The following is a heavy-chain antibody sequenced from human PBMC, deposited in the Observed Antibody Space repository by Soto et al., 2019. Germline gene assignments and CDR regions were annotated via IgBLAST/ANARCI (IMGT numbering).Heavy chain of an antibody. V-gene: IGHV3-30*19. CDR1: GLTFSNYG. D-gene: IGHD7-27*01. J-gene: IGHJ6*02. CDR3: AKDLGRMGV. Sequence: GGSLRLSCAASGLTFSNYGFHWVRQAPGKGLEWVAVMSYDGSSKYYADSVKGRFTISRDNSKNTLYLQMNSLRPEDTAVYYCAKDLGRMGVWGQGTTVTVSS. CDR2: MSYDGSSK.